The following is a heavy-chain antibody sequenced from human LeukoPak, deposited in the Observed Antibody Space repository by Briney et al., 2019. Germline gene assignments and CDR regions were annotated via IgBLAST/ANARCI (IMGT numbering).Heavy chain of an antibody. D-gene: IGHD3-3*01. CDR2: IKQDGSEK. CDR3: ARAEWANWYFDL. J-gene: IGHJ2*01. Sequence: GGSLRLSCAASGFTFSTYWTNWVRQAPGKGLEWVANIKQDGSEKYYVDSVKGRFTLSRDSAKNSLYLQRNSLRAEDTAVYYCARAEWANWYFDLWGRGTLVTVSS. V-gene: IGHV3-7*03. CDR1: GFTFSTYW.